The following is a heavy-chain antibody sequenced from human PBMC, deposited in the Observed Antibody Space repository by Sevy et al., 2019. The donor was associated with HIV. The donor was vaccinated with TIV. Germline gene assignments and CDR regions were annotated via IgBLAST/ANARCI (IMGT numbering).Heavy chain of an antibody. CDR1: GFTFSSYS. J-gene: IGHJ6*02. CDR2: ISSSSSYI. Sequence: GGSLRLSCAASGFTFSSYSMSWVRQTPGKGLEWVSSISSSSSYIYYADSVKGRFTISRDNAKNSLYLQMNSLRAEDTAVYYCARASGYSYGDYYYYGMDVWGQGTTVTVSS. CDR3: ARASGYSYGDYYYYGMDV. V-gene: IGHV3-21*01. D-gene: IGHD5-18*01.